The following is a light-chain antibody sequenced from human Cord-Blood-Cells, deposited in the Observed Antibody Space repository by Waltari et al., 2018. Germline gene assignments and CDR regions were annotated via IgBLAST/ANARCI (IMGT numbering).Light chain of an antibody. J-gene: IGKJ4*01. Sequence: DIQMTQYPSSLSASVGDRVTITCRASQSISSYLNWYQQKPGKAPKLLIYAASSLQSGVPSRFSGSGSETDFTLTISSLQPEDFATYYCQQSYSTPLTFGGGTKVEIK. CDR2: AAS. CDR1: QSISSY. CDR3: QQSYSTPLT. V-gene: IGKV1-39*01.